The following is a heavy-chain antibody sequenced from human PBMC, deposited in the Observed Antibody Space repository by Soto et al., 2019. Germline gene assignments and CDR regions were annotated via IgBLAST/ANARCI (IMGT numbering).Heavy chain of an antibody. J-gene: IGHJ4*02. CDR2: ISYDGSNK. CDR3: AKDEFPATWVSACFDY. V-gene: IGHV3-30*18. D-gene: IGHD5-12*01. Sequence: GGSLRLSCAASGFTFSSYGMHWVRQAPGKGLEWVAVISYDGSNKYYADSVKGRFTISRDNSKNTLYLQMNSLRAEDTAVYYCAKDEFPATWVSACFDYWGQGTLVTVSS. CDR1: GFTFSSYG.